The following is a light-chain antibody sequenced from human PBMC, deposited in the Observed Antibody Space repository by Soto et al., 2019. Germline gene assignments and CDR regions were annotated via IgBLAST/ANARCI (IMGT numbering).Light chain of an antibody. CDR2: DAS. V-gene: IGKV3-11*01. J-gene: IGKJ4*01. CDR3: QQRSDWPPT. Sequence: EIVLTQSPAILSLSPGERATLSCRASQSIRSYLAWYQQKPGQAPRLLIYDASDRATGIPDRFSGSGSGTDFTLTISSLEPEDFAVYYCQQRSDWPPTFGGGTKVDIK. CDR1: QSIRSY.